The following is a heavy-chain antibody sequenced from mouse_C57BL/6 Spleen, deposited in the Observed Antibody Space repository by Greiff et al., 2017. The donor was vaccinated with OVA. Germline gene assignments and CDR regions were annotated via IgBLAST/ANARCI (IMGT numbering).Heavy chain of an antibody. J-gene: IGHJ4*01. Sequence: VQLQQPGAELVKPGASVKMSCKASGYTFTSYWITWVKQRPGQGLEWIGDIYPGSGSTNYNEKFKSKATLTVDTSSSTAYMQLSSLTSEDSAVYYFARRSTTVVAPCYYAMGYWGQGTSVTVSS. CDR2: IYPGSGST. CDR3: ARRSTTVVAPCYYAMGY. D-gene: IGHD1-1*01. CDR1: GYTFTSYW. V-gene: IGHV1-55*01.